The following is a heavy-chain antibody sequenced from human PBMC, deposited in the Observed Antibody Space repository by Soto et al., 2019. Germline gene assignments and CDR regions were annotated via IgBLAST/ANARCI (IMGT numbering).Heavy chain of an antibody. J-gene: IGHJ6*02. CDR2: IYYSEST. CDR1: GSTISSYY. CDR3: AGGWWEREGYVMDV. D-gene: IGHD1-26*01. Sequence: SETLSLTCTVSGSTISSYYWSWIRQPPGKELQYIGYIYYSESTNYNPSLKSRVTISDDTSTNQFSLTLSSVTAADTAVYYCAGGWWEREGYVMDVWGRGTTVT. V-gene: IGHV4-59*08.